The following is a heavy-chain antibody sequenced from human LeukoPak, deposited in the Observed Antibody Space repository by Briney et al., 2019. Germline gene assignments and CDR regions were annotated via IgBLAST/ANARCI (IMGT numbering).Heavy chain of an antibody. CDR1: GFTFSSYG. D-gene: IGHD6-19*01. V-gene: IGHV3-30*18. CDR3: AKGDSGWYGNYYFDY. CDR2: ISYDGSNK. J-gene: IGHJ4*02. Sequence: PRGSLRLSCAASGFTFSSYGMHWVRQAPGKGLEWVAVISYDGSNKYYADPVKGRFTISRDNSKNTLYLQMNSLRAEDTAVYYCAKGDSGWYGNYYFDYWGQGTLVTVSS.